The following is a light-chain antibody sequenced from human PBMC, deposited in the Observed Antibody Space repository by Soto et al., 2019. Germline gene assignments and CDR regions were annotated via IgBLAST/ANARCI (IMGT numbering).Light chain of an antibody. J-gene: IGKJ1*01. CDR3: QQYGNLPWT. CDR1: QRVSGTY. V-gene: IGKV3-20*01. Sequence: EIVLTQSPGTLSLSPGERVILSCRASQRVSGTYLAWYQQRPGQAPRLLIYGISSRATGIPDRFSGSGSGTDFTLTITRLEPEDFAVYVCQQYGNLPWTFGQGTKVEIK. CDR2: GIS.